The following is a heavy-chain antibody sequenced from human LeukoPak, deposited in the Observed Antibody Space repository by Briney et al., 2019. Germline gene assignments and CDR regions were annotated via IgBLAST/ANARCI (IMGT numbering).Heavy chain of an antibody. V-gene: IGHV3-21*04. CDR3: ARDGSPFDS. Sequence: GGSVRLSCAASGFTFDTYSMNWVRQAPGKGLEWVSSISSSSSYIYYADSVKGRFTISRDNAKKQLYLQMNSLRAEDTAVYYCARDGSPFDSWGQGNPVTVSS. CDR1: GFTFDTYS. CDR2: ISSSSSYI. J-gene: IGHJ4*02.